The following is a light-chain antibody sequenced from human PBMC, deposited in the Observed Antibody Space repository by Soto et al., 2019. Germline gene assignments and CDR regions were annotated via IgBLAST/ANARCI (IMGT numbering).Light chain of an antibody. V-gene: IGKV3D-20*02. J-gene: IGKJ5*01. CDR2: GAS. CDR3: QQRSDSIT. CDR1: HSVSSSY. Sequence: EIVMTQSPGTLSLSPWEIATLSCRASHSVSSSYLAWYQQKPGQAPRLLIYGASTRAPGIPARFSGRGSGADFTLTISSLEPEDFAVYYCQQRSDSITFGQGTRLEI.